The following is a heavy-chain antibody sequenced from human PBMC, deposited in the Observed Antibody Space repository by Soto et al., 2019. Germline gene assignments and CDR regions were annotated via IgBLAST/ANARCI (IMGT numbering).Heavy chain of an antibody. CDR2: INHTGRN. Sequence: QVQQQQWGAGLLKPSETLSLSCAVSAEYFSTYYWNLIRQSPGKGLEWIGEINHTGRNNYNPSLKSRVTMSIDMSKNQLSLRLTSVTAADTGVYYCSRGGSSEWQVALDIWAQGTMVTVSS. D-gene: IGHD6-19*01. CDR1: AEYFSTYY. J-gene: IGHJ3*02. V-gene: IGHV4-34*01. CDR3: SRGGSSEWQVALDI.